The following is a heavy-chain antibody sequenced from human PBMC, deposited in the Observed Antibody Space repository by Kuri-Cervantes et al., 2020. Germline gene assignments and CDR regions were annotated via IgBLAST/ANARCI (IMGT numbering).Heavy chain of an antibody. D-gene: IGHD3-16*02. Sequence: TCKASGYTFTGYYMHWVRQAPGQGLEWMGWINPNSGGTNYAQKFQGRVTMTRDTSISTAYMELSRLRSDDTAVYYCARVVITFGGVIVYDAFDIWGQGTMVTVSS. J-gene: IGHJ3*02. CDR3: ARVVITFGGVIVYDAFDI. V-gene: IGHV1-2*02. CDR2: INPNSGGT. CDR1: GYTFTGYY.